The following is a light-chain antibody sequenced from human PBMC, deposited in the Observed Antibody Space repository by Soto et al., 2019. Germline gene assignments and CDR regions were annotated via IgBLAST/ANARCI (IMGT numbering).Light chain of an antibody. CDR1: QSILNY. J-gene: IGKJ2*01. Sequence: DIQLTQSPSSLSASVGDRVIITCRASQSILNYLNWYQHKPGKAPRLLISSAASLRSGVPSRFSGSGSGTDFTLTISSLQPDDLVTYYCQQTYGTLYTFGQGTKLEIK. CDR2: SAA. V-gene: IGKV1-39*01. CDR3: QQTYGTLYT.